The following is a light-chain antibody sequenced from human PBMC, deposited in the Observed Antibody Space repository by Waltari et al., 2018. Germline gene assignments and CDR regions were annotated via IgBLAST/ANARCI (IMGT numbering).Light chain of an antibody. CDR1: SSDVGNYNI. V-gene: IGLV2-23*02. CDR3: CSYAGSGSSVV. Sequence: QSALTQPASVSGSPGQSITISCTGTSSDVGNYNIVSWYQQHPGKAPKLIIYEVSQRPSGVSNRFSGSKSGTTASLTISGLQAEDEADFYCCSYAGSGSSVVFCGGTKLTVL. CDR2: EVS. J-gene: IGLJ2*01.